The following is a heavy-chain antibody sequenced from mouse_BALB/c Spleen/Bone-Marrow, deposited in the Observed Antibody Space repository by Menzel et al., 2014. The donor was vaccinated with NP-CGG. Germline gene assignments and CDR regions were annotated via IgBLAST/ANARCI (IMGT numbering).Heavy chain of an antibody. CDR3: NVGVTTRAWFSY. V-gene: IGHV14-4*02. J-gene: IGHJ3*01. CDR1: DFNIKDYY. CDR2: IDPESGDT. D-gene: IGHD2-2*01. Sequence: VQLKDSGAELVRSGASVRLSCTTSDFNIKDYYIHWVKQRPVQGLEWIGWIDPESGDTEYAPKFQGKATMSADTSSNTAYLQLSSLTSEDTAVYYCNVGVTTRAWFSYWGQGTLVTVSA.